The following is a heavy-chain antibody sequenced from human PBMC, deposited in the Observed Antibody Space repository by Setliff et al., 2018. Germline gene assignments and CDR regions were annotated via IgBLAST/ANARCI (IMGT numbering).Heavy chain of an antibody. CDR2: IYNSGST. D-gene: IGHD3-3*02. V-gene: IGHV4-31*03. J-gene: IGHJ5*02. CDR1: GGSISSGGYY. Sequence: PSETLSLTCTVSGGSISSGGYYWSWIRQHPGKGLEWIGYIYNSGSTYYNPSLKSRITISGDTSKNQFSLNLSSVTAADTAVYYCAGGSGSGSPDYWGQGTLVTVSSGESSQPLSCFNSEGICCIFGGNIKSQCDNWFDPWGQGTLVTVSS. CDR3: AGGSGSGSPDYWGQGTLVTVSSGESSQPLSCFNSEGICCIFGGNIKSQCDNWFDP.